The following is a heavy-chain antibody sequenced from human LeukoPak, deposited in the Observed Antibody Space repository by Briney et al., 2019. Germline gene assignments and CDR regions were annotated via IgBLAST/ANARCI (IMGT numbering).Heavy chain of an antibody. V-gene: IGHV4-28*01. CDR2: IFYAGST. CDR1: GYSISSNHW. J-gene: IGHJ4*02. Sequence: SDTLSLTCAVSGYSISSNHWWGWIRQPPGKGLEWIGYIFYAGSTYYNPSLKSRVTMSVDTSKNQFSLRLSSVAAVDTAVYYCARIGPILGAAWVDYWGQGTLVSVSS. D-gene: IGHD3-3*02. CDR3: ARIGPILGAAWVDY.